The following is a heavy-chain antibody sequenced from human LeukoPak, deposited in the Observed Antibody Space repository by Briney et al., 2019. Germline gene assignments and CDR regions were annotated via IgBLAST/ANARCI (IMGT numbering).Heavy chain of an antibody. CDR1: GFTFSSYS. CDR3: ARDPSSPYSSSWYINRYYFDY. CDR2: ISSSSSYI. V-gene: IGHV3-21*01. D-gene: IGHD6-13*01. Sequence: GGSLRLSCAASGFTFSSYSMYWVRQAPGKGLEWVSSISSSSSYIYYADSVKGRFTISRDNAKNSLYLQMNSLRAEDTAVYYCARDPSSPYSSSWYINRYYFDYWGQGTLVTVSS. J-gene: IGHJ4*02.